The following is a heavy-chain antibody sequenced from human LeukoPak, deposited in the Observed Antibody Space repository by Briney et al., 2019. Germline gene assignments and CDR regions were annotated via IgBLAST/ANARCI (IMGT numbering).Heavy chain of an antibody. CDR1: GFTFSTYG. D-gene: IGHD2-21*01. CDR2: ISYDGSNQ. V-gene: IGHV3-30*18. Sequence: GRSLSLYCAASGFTFSTYGMHWVRQAPGKGLEWVAIISYDGSNQYYADSVKGRFTISRDNSKNTLYLQMNSLRAEDTAVYFCAKSPLVIEGYYFDYWGKGTLVTVSS. J-gene: IGHJ4*02. CDR3: AKSPLVIEGYYFDY.